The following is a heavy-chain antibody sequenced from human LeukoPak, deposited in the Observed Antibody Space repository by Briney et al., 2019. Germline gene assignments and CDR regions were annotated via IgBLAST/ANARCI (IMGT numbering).Heavy chain of an antibody. D-gene: IGHD5-12*01. CDR3: AKGAYDYIEMGYFDS. CDR2: IIGSSGDT. V-gene: IGHV3-23*01. CDR1: GIAFSKFA. Sequence: GSLRLPCAASGIAFSKFAMSWVRQAPGKGLGWGSLIIGSSGDTFYADSVKGPFPISKAKSKNSRYRQRNSLTAEDTALYYCAKGAYDYIEMGYFDSWGQGTLVTVSS. J-gene: IGHJ4*02.